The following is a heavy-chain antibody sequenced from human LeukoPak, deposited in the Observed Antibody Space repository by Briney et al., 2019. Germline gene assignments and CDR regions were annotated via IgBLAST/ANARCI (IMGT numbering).Heavy chain of an antibody. V-gene: IGHV3-43D*03. CDR2: ISWDGGSS. CDR1: GFTFSSYG. CDR3: AKDSVAVTGTGNIDY. J-gene: IGHJ4*02. D-gene: IGHD6-19*01. Sequence: GGSLRLSCAASGFTFSSYGMSWVRQAPGKGLEWVSAISWDGGSSYYADSVKGRFTISRDNSKNSLYLQMNSLRAEDTALYYCAKDSVAVTGTGNIDYWGQGTLVTVSS.